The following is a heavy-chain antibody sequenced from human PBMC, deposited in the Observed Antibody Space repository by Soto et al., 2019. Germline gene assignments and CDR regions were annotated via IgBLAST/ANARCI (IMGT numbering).Heavy chain of an antibody. Sequence: PGGSLRLSCAASGFTFSSYAMSWVRQAPGKGLEWVSAISGSGGSTYYADSVKGRFTISRDNAKNSLYLQMNSLRAEDTAVYYCARGDYSNYASSYWGQGTLVTVSS. CDR2: ISGSGGST. CDR1: GFTFSSYA. D-gene: IGHD4-4*01. CDR3: ARGDYSNYASSY. V-gene: IGHV3-23*01. J-gene: IGHJ4*02.